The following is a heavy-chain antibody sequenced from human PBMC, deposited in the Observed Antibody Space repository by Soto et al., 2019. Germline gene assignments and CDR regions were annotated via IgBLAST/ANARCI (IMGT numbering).Heavy chain of an antibody. V-gene: IGHV2-70*04. Sequence: SGPNAGEPTQTLTLTCTFSGFSLTTGGVRVSWVRQPPGKALEWLARIDWDDDKFYNASLKTRLTISRDTSKNQVVFTMTNMDPVDTATYYCARGQGYYFDYWGQGSPVTVSS. CDR3: ARGQGYYFDY. CDR1: GFSLTTGGVR. CDR2: IDWDDDK. J-gene: IGHJ4*02.